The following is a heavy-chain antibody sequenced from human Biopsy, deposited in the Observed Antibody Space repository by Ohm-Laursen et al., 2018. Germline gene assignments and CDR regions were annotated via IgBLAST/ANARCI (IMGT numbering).Heavy chain of an antibody. V-gene: IGHV3-74*01. J-gene: IGHJ4*02. Sequence: SLGLSCAASAFNFSSYWMHWVRQVPGKGPAWVSRIDSDGSTTRYADAVQGRFRISRDNAKDTLYLQMNSLRADDTAVYYCASGPRGFRHWGRGTLVTASS. CDR3: ASGPRGFRH. D-gene: IGHD3/OR15-3a*01. CDR1: AFNFSSYW. CDR2: IDSDGSTT.